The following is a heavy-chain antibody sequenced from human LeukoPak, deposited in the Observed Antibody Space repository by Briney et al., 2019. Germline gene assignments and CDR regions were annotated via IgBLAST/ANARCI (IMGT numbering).Heavy chain of an antibody. CDR3: ASGYSTTLDF. D-gene: IGHD6-13*01. Sequence: SETLSLTCNVSGGSISRYYWAWIRQPPGMGLESIGKIQNSGNAYYNPSLKSRVTLSMDASRNQVSLRLNSVTAADTAVYYCASGYSTTLDFWGQGTLVTVSS. CDR2: IQNSGNA. V-gene: IGHV4-59*04. CDR1: GGSISRYY. J-gene: IGHJ4*02.